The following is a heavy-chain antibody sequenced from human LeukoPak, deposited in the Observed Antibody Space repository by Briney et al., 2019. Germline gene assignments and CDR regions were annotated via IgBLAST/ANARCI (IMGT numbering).Heavy chain of an antibody. CDR1: GNSISNYA. J-gene: IGHJ6*02. Sequence: SVKVSCKASGNSISNYAVSWVRQAPGQGFEWMGGIIPIFGTADYAQKFQGRVTITADQSTSTTYMALSSLKSEDTATYYCSTRACHAGGCSSSFYYYYGLHFWGQGTTVSVSS. CDR2: IIPIFGTA. CDR3: STRACHAGGCSSSFYYYYGLHF. D-gene: IGHD3-16*01. V-gene: IGHV1-69*01.